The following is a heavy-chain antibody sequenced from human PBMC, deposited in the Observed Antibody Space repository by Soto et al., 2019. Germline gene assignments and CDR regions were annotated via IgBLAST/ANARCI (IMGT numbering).Heavy chain of an antibody. CDR1: GYNFAGYW. Sequence: PGESLKISCKGSGYNFAGYWIAWVRQMPGKGLELMGIIYPSDSDTRYRPSFQGQVTISADKSISSAYLQWSGLRAEDTAVYYCARGSTYYYDSSGYYIYYFDYWGQGTLVTVSS. CDR3: ARGSTYYYDSSGYYIYYFDY. J-gene: IGHJ4*02. D-gene: IGHD3-22*01. V-gene: IGHV5-51*01. CDR2: IYPSDSDT.